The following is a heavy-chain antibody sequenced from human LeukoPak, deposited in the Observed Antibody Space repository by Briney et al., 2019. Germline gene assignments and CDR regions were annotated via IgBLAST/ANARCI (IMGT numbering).Heavy chain of an antibody. J-gene: IGHJ4*02. CDR1: GFTVSNNY. Sequence: GGSLRLSCAASGFTVSNNYMNWVRQAPGKGLEWVSLIYSGGSTYYTDSVKGRFTISRDNSKNTLFLQMNSLRAEDTAIYYCAKDYGDYAPSSYFDFWGQGTLVTVSS. V-gene: IGHV3-53*01. CDR3: AKDYGDYAPSSYFDF. CDR2: IYSGGST. D-gene: IGHD4-17*01.